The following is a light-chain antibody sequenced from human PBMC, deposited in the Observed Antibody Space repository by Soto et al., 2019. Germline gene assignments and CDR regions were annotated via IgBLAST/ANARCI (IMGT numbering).Light chain of an antibody. Sequence: QSALTQPASLSGSPGQSITISCTGTSSDVGAYNYVSWYQHHPGKAPKLMIYDVSNRPSGVSNLFSGSKSGNTASLTISGLQAEDDADYYCSSYTSSSIHSVFGSGTNVTV. CDR1: SSDVGAYNY. J-gene: IGLJ1*01. V-gene: IGLV2-14*03. CDR3: SSYTSSSIHSV. CDR2: DVS.